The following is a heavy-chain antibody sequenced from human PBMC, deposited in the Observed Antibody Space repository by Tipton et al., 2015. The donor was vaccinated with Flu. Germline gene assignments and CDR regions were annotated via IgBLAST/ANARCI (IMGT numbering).Heavy chain of an antibody. CDR2: IHRSGNT. CDR1: GDSIGSDYY. D-gene: IGHD4-11*01. V-gene: IGHV4-38-2*01. CDR3: ARRDHSNYVSEPKNWFDP. Sequence: TLSLTCSVSGDSIGSDYYWGWIRQPPGEGLEWIGNIHRSGNTYRNPSLKSRVTMSVDSSKNQFSLRLSSVTAADTAVYYCARRDHSNYVSEPKNWFDPWGQGTLVTVSS. J-gene: IGHJ5*02.